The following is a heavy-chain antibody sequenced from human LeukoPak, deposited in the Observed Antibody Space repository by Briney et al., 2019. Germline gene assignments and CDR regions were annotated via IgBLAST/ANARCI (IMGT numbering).Heavy chain of an antibody. V-gene: IGHV4-39*07. D-gene: IGHD5-18*01. CDR2: LYYNGNT. CDR1: GTSVTTNNNY. CDR3: ARDSSGIKIWLPLDF. Sequence: SETLSLTCTVSGTSVTTNNNYWVWIRQPPGKGLERIGSLYYNGNTFYNASFKSRVTISLDTSKNQFSLSLSSVTAADTAVYFCARDSSGIKIWLPLDFWGQGTLVTVSS. J-gene: IGHJ4*02.